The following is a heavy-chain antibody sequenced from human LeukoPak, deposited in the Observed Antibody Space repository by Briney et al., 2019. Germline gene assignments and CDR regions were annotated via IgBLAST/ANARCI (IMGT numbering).Heavy chain of an antibody. CDR1: GGSISSYY. CDR3: GRDGYYYDSSGYYEKMYYFDY. V-gene: IGHV4-4*07. D-gene: IGHD3-22*01. CDR2: IYTSGST. J-gene: IGHJ4*02. Sequence: SETLSLTCTVSGGSISSYYWSWIRQPAGKGMEWIGRIYTSGSTNCNPSLKSRVSMSVDPSMNQFSLKLSSVTAADTAVYYCGRDGYYYDSSGYYEKMYYFDYWGQGTLVTVSS.